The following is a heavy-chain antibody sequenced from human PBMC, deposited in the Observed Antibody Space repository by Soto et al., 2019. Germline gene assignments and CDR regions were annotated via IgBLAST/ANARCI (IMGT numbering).Heavy chain of an antibody. CDR2: IIPIYDSP. V-gene: IGHV1-69*06. CDR3: AGASASVTQVPLLD. Sequence: VQVVQSGAEVRQPGSSVRGSCKASGGTFSTYSVTWVRQAPGQGLEWLGGIIPIYDSPYYAQKFLGRVYLTADTSTNTAYMVVSSMTSEDTAVDFCAGASASVTQVPLLDWGQGPLVLVSA. D-gene: IGHD2-21*02. J-gene: IGHJ4*02. CDR1: GGTFSTYS.